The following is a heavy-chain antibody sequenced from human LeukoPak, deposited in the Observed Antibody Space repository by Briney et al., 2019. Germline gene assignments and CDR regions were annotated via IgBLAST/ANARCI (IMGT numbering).Heavy chain of an antibody. J-gene: IGHJ4*02. V-gene: IGHV4-39*07. CDR3: ARRGEDANDY. CDR2: IYYNGIT. D-gene: IGHD3-10*01. Sequence: SETLSLTCTVSGGSISSGSYYWGWIRQPPGTGLEWIGNIYYNGITNYNPSLKSRVTISVDTSKNQFSLKLSSVTAADTAVYYCARRGEDANDYWGQGTLVTVSS. CDR1: GGSISSGSYY.